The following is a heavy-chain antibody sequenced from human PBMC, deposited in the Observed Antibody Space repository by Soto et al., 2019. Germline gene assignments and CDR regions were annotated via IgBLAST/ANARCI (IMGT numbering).Heavy chain of an antibody. CDR3: VRQSTVLYGDVFDY. Sequence: QVQLQESGPGLVKPSQTLSLTCTVSGGSIGSGGYYWSWIRQHPGKGLEWIGYIYFTGSTHYNPSLESRVTMSVDTSKNQFSLNLSSVTSADTAVYYCVRQSTVLYGDVFDYWGQGTLVTVSS. D-gene: IGHD4-17*01. CDR2: IYFTGST. V-gene: IGHV4-31*03. CDR1: GGSIGSGGYY. J-gene: IGHJ4*02.